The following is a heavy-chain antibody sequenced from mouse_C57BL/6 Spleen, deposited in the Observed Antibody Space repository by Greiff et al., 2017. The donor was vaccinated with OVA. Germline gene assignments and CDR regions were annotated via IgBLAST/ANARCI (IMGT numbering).Heavy chain of an antibody. CDR2: ISSGGSYT. CDR1: GFTFSSYG. Sequence: EVKLMESGGDLVKPGGSLKLSCAASGFTFSSYGMSWVRQTPDKRLEWVATISSGGSYTYYPDSVKGRFTISRDNAKNTLYLQMSSLKSEDTAMYYCARFYYYGSSYDFDYWGQGTTLTVSS. V-gene: IGHV5-6*01. D-gene: IGHD1-1*01. CDR3: ARFYYYGSSYDFDY. J-gene: IGHJ2*01.